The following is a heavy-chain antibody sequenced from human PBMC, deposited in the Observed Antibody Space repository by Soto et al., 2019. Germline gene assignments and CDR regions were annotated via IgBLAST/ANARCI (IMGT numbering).Heavy chain of an antibody. V-gene: IGHV3-30*18. J-gene: IGHJ5*01. CDR3: AKLGIFYGSGTFYGLDS. D-gene: IGHD3-10*01. Sequence: QVQLVESGGGVVQPGRSLRLSCAASGFIFSSYGLHWVRQGPGKGLEWVAVISYDGSNQYYADSVRGRFTISRDGSQNTVYLQMNSLRPEDTAVYYCAKLGIFYGSGTFYGLDSWGQGTLVTVSS. CDR1: GFIFSSYG. CDR2: ISYDGSNQ.